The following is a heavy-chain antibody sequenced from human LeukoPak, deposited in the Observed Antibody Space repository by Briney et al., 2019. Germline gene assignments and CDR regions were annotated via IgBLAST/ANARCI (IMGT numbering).Heavy chain of an antibody. V-gene: IGHV3-66*02. CDR2: IYSGGST. CDR3: ASHIVATSYFNFDY. CDR1: GFTVSSNY. J-gene: IGHJ4*02. D-gene: IGHD5-12*01. Sequence: GGSLRLSCAASGFTVSSNYMSWVRQAPGKGLEWVSVIYSGGSTYCADSVKGRFTISRDNSKNTLYLQMNSLRAEDTAVYYCASHIVATSYFNFDYWGQGTLVTVSS.